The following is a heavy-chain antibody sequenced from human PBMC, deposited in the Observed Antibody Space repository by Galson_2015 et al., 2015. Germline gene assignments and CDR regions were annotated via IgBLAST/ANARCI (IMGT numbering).Heavy chain of an antibody. V-gene: IGHV1-18*01. Sequence: SVKVSCKASGYTFTSYGISWVRQAPGQGLEWMGWISAYNGNTNYAQKLQGRVTMTTDTSTSTAYMELRSLRSDDTAVYYCAREKWYSSSHREGSYYYYYMDVWGKGTTVTVSS. D-gene: IGHD6-6*01. CDR3: AREKWYSSSHREGSYYYYYMDV. CDR2: ISAYNGNT. J-gene: IGHJ6*03. CDR1: GYTFTSYG.